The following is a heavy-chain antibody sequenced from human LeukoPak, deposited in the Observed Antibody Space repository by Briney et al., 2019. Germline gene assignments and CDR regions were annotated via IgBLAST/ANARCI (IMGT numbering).Heavy chain of an antibody. CDR3: ARAWFGELPNYYYGMDV. V-gene: IGHV1-69*04. J-gene: IGHJ6*02. D-gene: IGHD3-10*01. CDR1: GGTFSSYA. Sequence: GASVKVSCKASGGTFSSYAISWVRQAPGQGLEWMGRIIPILGIANYAQKFQGRVTITADESTSTAYMELSSLRSEDTAVYYCARAWFGELPNYYYGMDVWGQGTTVTVSS. CDR2: IIPILGIA.